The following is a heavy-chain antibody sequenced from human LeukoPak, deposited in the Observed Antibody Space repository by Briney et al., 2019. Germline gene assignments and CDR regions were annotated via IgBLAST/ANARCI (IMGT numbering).Heavy chain of an antibody. D-gene: IGHD3-10*01. V-gene: IGHV3-30*18. Sequence: PGGSLRLSCAASGFTFRSSGMNWVRQAPGKGLEWVAVISYDGSSKYYTDSVKGRFTVSRDNSKNTLYLQMNSLRAEDTAVYYCAKDPKGYYGSGSYVDYWGQGTLVTVSS. J-gene: IGHJ4*02. CDR3: AKDPKGYYGSGSYVDY. CDR2: ISYDGSSK. CDR1: GFTFRSSG.